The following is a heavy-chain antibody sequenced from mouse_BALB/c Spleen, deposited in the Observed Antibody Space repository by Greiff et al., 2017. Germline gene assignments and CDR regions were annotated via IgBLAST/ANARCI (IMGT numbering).Heavy chain of an antibody. Sequence: EVKVVESGGGLVQPGGSRKLSCAASGFTFSSFGMHWVRQAPEKGLEWVAYISSGSSTIYYADTVKGRFTISRDNPKNTLFLQMTSLRSEDTAMYYCARHLSYYFDYWGQGTTLTVSS. CDR3: ARHLSYYFDY. CDR2: ISSGSSTI. V-gene: IGHV5-17*02. J-gene: IGHJ2*01. CDR1: GFTFSSFG.